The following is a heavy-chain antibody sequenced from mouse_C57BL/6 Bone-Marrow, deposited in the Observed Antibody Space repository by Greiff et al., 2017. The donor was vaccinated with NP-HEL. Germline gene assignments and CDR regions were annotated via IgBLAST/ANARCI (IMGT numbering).Heavy chain of an antibody. V-gene: IGHV1-52*01. D-gene: IGHD1-1*02. CDR3: ARARWWGDIDY. Sequence: VQLQQPGAELVRPGSSVKLSCKASGYTFTSYWMHWVKQRPIQGLEWIGNIDPSDSETHYNQKFKDKATLTVDKSSSTAYMQLSSLTSEDSAVYYCARARWWGDIDYWGEGTTLTVSS. J-gene: IGHJ2*01. CDR1: GYTFTSYW. CDR2: IDPSDSET.